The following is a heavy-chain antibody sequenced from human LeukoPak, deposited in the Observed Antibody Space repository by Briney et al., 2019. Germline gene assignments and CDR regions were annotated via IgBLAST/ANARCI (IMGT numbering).Heavy chain of an antibody. CDR3: ARDGTAAWGRFDP. D-gene: IGHD3-16*01. CDR2: ISGSGRTI. V-gene: IGHV3-11*01. CDR1: GFTFSDYY. Sequence: GGSLRLSCPASGFTFSDYYMNWIRQAPGKGLEWVSYISGSGRTIYHADSVKGRFTISRDNAKNSLYLQMNSLRAEDTAVYCARDGTAAWGRFDPWGQGTLVTVSS. J-gene: IGHJ5*02.